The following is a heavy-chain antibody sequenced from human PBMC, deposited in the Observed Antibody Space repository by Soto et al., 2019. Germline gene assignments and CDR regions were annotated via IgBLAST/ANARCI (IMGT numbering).Heavy chain of an antibody. V-gene: IGHV4-30-2*01. CDR2: SYHSGST. J-gene: IGHJ6*02. Sequence: QLQLQESGSGLVKPSQTLSLTCAVSVGSISSGGYSWPWIRQPPGKGLEWIGYSYHSGSTYYNPPLKSRVTISVGRSTHQFSLKLTSVTAADTAVYYCARVPDVWGQGTTVTASS. CDR1: VGSISSGGYS. CDR3: ARVPDV.